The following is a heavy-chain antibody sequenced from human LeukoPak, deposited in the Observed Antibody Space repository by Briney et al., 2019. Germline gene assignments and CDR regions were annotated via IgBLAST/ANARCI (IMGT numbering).Heavy chain of an antibody. CDR2: ISSSSSTI. CDR1: GFTFGSYS. D-gene: IGHD4-23*01. Sequence: GGSLRLSCAVSGFTFGSYSMNWIRQAPGKGLEWVSYISSSSSTIYYADSENGRFTISSDNAKNSLYLQMNNLGADDAAVYYVARGTVVKDTDYWGQGTLVTVSS. CDR3: ARGTVVKDTDY. J-gene: IGHJ4*02. V-gene: IGHV3-48*01.